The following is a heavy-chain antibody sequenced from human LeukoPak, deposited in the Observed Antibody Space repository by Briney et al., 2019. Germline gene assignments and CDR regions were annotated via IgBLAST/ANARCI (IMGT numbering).Heavy chain of an antibody. CDR3: AREKPFYDSSGYYYPIAFDY. J-gene: IGHJ4*02. CDR1: GFTFDDYA. V-gene: IGHV3-9*01. D-gene: IGHD3-22*01. Sequence: SLRLSCAASGFTFDDYAMHWVRQAPGKGLEWVSGISWNSGSIGYADSVKGRFTISRDNAKNSLYLQMNSLRAEDTALYYCAREKPFYDSSGYYYPIAFDYWGQGTLVTVSS. CDR2: ISWNSGSI.